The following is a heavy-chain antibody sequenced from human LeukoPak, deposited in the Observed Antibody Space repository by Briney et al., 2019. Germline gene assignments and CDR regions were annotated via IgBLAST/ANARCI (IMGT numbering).Heavy chain of an antibody. J-gene: IGHJ6*02. Sequence: SQTLSLTCTVSGGSISSGGYYWSWIRQHPGKGLEWIGYIYYSGSTYYNPSLKSRGTISVDTSKNQFSLKLSSVTAADTAVYYCARDRGSSSWYYYYYGMDVWGQGTTVTVSS. CDR3: ARDRGSSSWYYYYYGMDV. CDR2: IYYSGST. CDR1: GGSISSGGYY. V-gene: IGHV4-31*03. D-gene: IGHD6-13*01.